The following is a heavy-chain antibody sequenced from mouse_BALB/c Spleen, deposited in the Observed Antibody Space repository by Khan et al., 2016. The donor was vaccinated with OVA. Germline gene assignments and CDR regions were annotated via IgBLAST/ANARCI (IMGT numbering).Heavy chain of an antibody. V-gene: IGHV1S136*01. CDR1: GYTFTNYV. CDR2: INPDNAGT. Sequence: VQLKQSGPELVEPGASVKMSCKASGYTFTNYVIHWVKLKPGQGLEWIGYINPDNAGTRYNEKFKGKATLTPDISSTSAYMELLSLTSEDSAVYYCAREASSWDFSFPYWGQGTLVTVSA. J-gene: IGHJ3*01. D-gene: IGHD4-1*01. CDR3: AREASSWDFSFPY.